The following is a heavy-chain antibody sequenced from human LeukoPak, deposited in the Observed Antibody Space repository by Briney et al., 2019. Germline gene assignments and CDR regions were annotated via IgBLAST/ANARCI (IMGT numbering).Heavy chain of an antibody. Sequence: SETLSLTCTVSGGSISSYYWGWIRQPPGKGLEWIGSIYYSGSTYYNPSLKSRVTISVDTSKNQFSLKLSSVTAADTAVYYCARQMALAVAGTYFDRLNWFDPWGQGTLVTVSS. V-gene: IGHV4-39*01. D-gene: IGHD6-19*01. CDR1: GGSISSYY. CDR2: IYYSGST. J-gene: IGHJ5*02. CDR3: ARQMALAVAGTYFDRLNWFDP.